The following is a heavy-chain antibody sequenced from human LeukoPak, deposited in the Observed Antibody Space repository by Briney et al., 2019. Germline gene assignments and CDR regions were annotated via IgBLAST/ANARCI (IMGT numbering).Heavy chain of an antibody. V-gene: IGHV3-64*01. Sequence: PGGSLRLSCAASGFPFSTYAMHWVRQARGKGLEYVSGVSANGYSTYYANSVKGRFTISRDNSKNTLYLQMGSLRAEDMAVYYCGRGGDSSGDWDEFGSWGQGTLVTVSS. CDR2: VSANGYST. J-gene: IGHJ5*02. CDR1: GFPFSTYA. CDR3: GRGGDSSGDWDEFGS. D-gene: IGHD3-22*01.